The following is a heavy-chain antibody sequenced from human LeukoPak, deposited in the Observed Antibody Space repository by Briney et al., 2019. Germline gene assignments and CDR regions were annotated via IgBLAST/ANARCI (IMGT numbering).Heavy chain of an antibody. CDR1: GFTFSSYE. CDR2: ISSSGSTI. J-gene: IGHJ4*02. CDR3: AKVAKYYYGPETYYFFEQ. V-gene: IGHV3-48*03. D-gene: IGHD3-10*01. Sequence: GGSLRLSCAASGFTFSSYEMNWVRQAPGKGLEWVSYISSSGSTIYYADSVKGRFTISRDYAKNSLYLQMNSLRVEDTAVYYCAKVAKYYYGPETYYFFEQWGQGTPVTASS.